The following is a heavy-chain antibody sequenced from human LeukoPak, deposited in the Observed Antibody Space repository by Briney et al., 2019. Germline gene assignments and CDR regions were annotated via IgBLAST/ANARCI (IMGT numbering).Heavy chain of an antibody. CDR1: GFTFNSYA. CDR3: AKGLAHGSYYAFDM. CDR2: ISGSGGTT. D-gene: IGHD3-10*01. Sequence: GGSLRLSCAASGFTFNSYAMNWVRQAPGKGLEWVSDISGSGGTTNYAESVKGRFTISRDSSRNTLYLLMDSLRADDTAIYYCAKGLAHGSYYAFDMWGQGTMVIVSS. J-gene: IGHJ3*02. V-gene: IGHV3-23*01.